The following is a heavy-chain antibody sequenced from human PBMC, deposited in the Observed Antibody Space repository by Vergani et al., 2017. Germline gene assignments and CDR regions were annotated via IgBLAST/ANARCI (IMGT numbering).Heavy chain of an antibody. CDR2: ISSSGSTI. Sequence: QVQLVESGGGLVQPGGSLRLSCAASGFTFSDYYMRWIRQAPGKGLEWVSYISSSGSTIYYADSVKGRFTISRDNAKNSLYLQMNSLRAEDTAVYYCATGVXDYGGNSVPYYYYYYMDVASKGSTVTLSS. J-gene: IGHJ6*03. V-gene: IGHV3-11*01. D-gene: IGHD4-23*01. CDR3: ATGVXDYGGNSVPYYYYYYMDV. CDR1: GFTFSDYY.